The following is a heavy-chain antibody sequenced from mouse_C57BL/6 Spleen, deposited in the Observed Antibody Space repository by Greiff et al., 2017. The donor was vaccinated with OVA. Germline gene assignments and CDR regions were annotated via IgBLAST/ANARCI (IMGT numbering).Heavy chain of an antibody. V-gene: IGHV1-80*01. Sequence: QVQLQQSGAELVKPGASVKISCKASGYAFSSYWMNWVKQRPGKGLEWIGQIYPGDGDTNYNGKFKGKATLTADKSSSTAYMQLSSLTSEDSAVYFCARMGGNYPHYYAMDYWGQGTSVTVSS. J-gene: IGHJ4*01. D-gene: IGHD2-1*01. CDR3: ARMGGNYPHYYAMDY. CDR1: GYAFSSYW. CDR2: IYPGDGDT.